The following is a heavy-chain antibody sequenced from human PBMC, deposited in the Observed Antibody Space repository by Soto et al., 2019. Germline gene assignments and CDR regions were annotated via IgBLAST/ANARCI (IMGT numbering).Heavy chain of an antibody. CDR2: INPNSGGT. D-gene: IGHD3-16*01. J-gene: IGHJ3*02. CDR3: ARDPGDLGFDI. CDR1: GYTFTGYY. V-gene: IGHV1-2*04. Sequence: ASVKVSCKASGYTFTGYYMHWVRQAPGQGLEWMGWINPNSGGTNYAQKFQGWVTMTRDTSISTAYMELSRLRSDDTAVYYCARDPGDLGFDIWGQWTMVTVSS.